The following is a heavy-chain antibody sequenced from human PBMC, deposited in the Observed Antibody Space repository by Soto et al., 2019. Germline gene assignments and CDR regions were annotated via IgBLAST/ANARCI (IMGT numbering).Heavy chain of an antibody. CDR2: ISLTGVST. D-gene: IGHD3-10*01. J-gene: IGHJ5*02. CDR1: GFTFSSYA. CDR3: AKDRRGSGNFGWFDT. Sequence: GGSLRLSCAASGFTFSSYAMSWVRQAPGKGLEWVSAISLTGVSTYYADSVEGRFTISRDNSKNTLYLQTNSLRAEDTAIYYCAKDRRGSGNFGWFDTWGQGTLVTVSS. V-gene: IGHV3-23*01.